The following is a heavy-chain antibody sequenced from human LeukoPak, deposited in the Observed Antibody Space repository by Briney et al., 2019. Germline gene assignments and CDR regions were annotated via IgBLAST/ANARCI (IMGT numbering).Heavy chain of an antibody. CDR2: ISAYDGNT. V-gene: IGHV1-18*01. J-gene: IGHJ4*02. Sequence: GASVKVSCKASGYTFTSYGISWVRQAPGQGLEWMGWISAYDGNTNYAQKFQGRVTMTTDTSTSTAHMELRSLRYDDTAVYDCARDGRFAAYEPDYWGQGTLVTVSS. CDR1: GYTFTSYG. CDR3: ARDGRFAAYEPDY. D-gene: IGHD1-26*01.